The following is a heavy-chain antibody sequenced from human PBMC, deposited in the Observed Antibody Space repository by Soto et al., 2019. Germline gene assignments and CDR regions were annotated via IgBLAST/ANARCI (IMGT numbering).Heavy chain of an antibody. V-gene: IGHV1-3*01. CDR1: GYTFNIYT. J-gene: IGHJ4*02. CDR3: ARDRQLYLPLLFDN. Sequence: ASVKVSCKASGYTFNIYTMHWVRQAPGQRLEWMGSINPDNGNTKYSPKFQGRVTITRDTSARVVYMELSSLISDDTAVYYCARDRQLYLPLLFDNWGQGALVTVS. D-gene: IGHD6-13*01. CDR2: INPDNGNT.